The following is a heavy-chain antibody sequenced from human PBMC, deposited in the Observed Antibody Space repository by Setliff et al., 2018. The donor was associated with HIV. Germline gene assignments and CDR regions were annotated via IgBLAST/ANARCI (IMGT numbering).Heavy chain of an antibody. Sequence: SETLSLTCTVSGVSINSVLYSWTWIRQLPGKGLEWIGYVYYTGKTYYNPSLESRISMSVDTSKNQFSLKLTSVTAADTAIYYCARDLTSNSNCFEPWGQGTQVTVSS. CDR2: VYYTGKT. V-gene: IGHV4-31*03. CDR3: ARDLTSNSNCFEP. D-gene: IGHD4-4*01. CDR1: GVSINSVLYS. J-gene: IGHJ5*02.